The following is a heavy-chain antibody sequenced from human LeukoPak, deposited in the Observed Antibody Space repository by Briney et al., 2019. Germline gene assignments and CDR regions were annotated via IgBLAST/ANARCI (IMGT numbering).Heavy chain of an antibody. CDR2: INSDGSST. D-gene: IGHD6-19*01. V-gene: IGHV3-74*01. CDR1: GFTFSSYW. CDR3: ARVDSSGWYYYYGMDV. Sequence: GGSLRLSCAASGFTFSSYWMHWVRQAPGKGLVWVSGINSDGSSTSYADSVKGRFTISRDNAKNTLYLQMNSLRAEDTAVYYCARVDSSGWYYYYGMDVWGKGTTVTVSS. J-gene: IGHJ6*04.